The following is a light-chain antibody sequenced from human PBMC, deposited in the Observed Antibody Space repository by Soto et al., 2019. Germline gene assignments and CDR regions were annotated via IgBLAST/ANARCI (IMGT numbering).Light chain of an antibody. CDR2: DAS. Sequence: IQMTQSPSTLSASLLDIVTIACRASQSISSWLAWYQQKPGKAPKLLIYDASSLESGVPSRFSGSGSGTEFTLTISSLQPDDFATYYCQQYNSYSYTFGQGTK. V-gene: IGKV1-5*01. CDR3: QQYNSYSYT. J-gene: IGKJ2*01. CDR1: QSISSW.